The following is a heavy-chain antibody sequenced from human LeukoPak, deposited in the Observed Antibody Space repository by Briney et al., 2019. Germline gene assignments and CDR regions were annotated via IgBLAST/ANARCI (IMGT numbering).Heavy chain of an antibody. J-gene: IGHJ4*02. CDR3: AKDAGMVRGVIILDYYFDY. CDR1: GFTFSSYG. Sequence: GRSLRLSCAASGFTFSSYGMHWVRQAPGKGLEWVAVIWYDGSNKYYADSVKGRFTISRDNSKNTLYLQMNSLRAEDTAVYYCAKDAGMVRGVIILDYYFDYWGQGTLVTVSS. CDR2: IWYDGSNK. D-gene: IGHD3-10*01. V-gene: IGHV3-33*06.